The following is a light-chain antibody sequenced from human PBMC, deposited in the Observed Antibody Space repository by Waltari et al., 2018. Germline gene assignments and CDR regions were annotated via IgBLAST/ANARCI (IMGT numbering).Light chain of an antibody. V-gene: IGKV1-39*01. CDR3: QQSLITPPIT. J-gene: IGKJ5*01. CDR2: AAS. CDR1: QSISNY. Sequence: DIQMTQSPSSLSASVGDTVAITCRASQSISNYLNWYQQKPGQAPKLLIYAASSLQSGVSSRFSGSGSGTDFTLTISRLQPEDFATYYCQQSLITPPITFGQGTGLDIK.